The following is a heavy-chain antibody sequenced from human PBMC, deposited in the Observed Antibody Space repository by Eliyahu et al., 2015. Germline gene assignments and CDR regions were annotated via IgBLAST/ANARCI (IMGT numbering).Heavy chain of an antibody. CDR1: GGSFSGYY. Sequence: QVQLQQWGAGLLKPSETLSLTCAVYGGSFSGYYWSWIRQPPGKGLERIGEINHSGSTNYNPSLKSRVTISVDTSKNQFSLKLSSVTAADTAVYYCARGGHIVVARPFDPWGQGTLVTVSS. D-gene: IGHD2-21*01. CDR2: INHSGST. J-gene: IGHJ5*02. V-gene: IGHV4-34*01. CDR3: ARGGHIVVARPFDP.